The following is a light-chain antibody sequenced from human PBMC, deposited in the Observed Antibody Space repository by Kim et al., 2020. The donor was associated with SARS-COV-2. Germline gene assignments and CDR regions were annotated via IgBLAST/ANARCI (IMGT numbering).Light chain of an antibody. Sequence: IQLTQSPSSLSASVGDSVTITCRASQDVRSYVACYQQKPGKAPVLLINAASTLQSGVPPRFSGRGSGAEFTLTITGLQPEDVATYHCQQRFRYPLTFGPGTKVDIK. J-gene: IGKJ3*01. CDR3: QQRFRYPLT. V-gene: IGKV1-9*01. CDR2: AAS. CDR1: QDVRSY.